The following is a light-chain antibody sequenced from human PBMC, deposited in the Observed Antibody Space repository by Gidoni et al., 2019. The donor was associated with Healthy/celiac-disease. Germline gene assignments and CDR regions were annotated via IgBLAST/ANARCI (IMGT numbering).Light chain of an antibody. CDR2: WAS. CDR3: QQYLTTMYT. Sequence: DIVMTQSPESLAVSLGERATINCKSSQSVLYSSNNKNYVAWYQQKPGQPPKLLIYWASTRESGVPARFSGSGSGTDFTLTISSLQAEDVAVYYCQQYLTTMYTFGQGTKLEIK. J-gene: IGKJ2*01. V-gene: IGKV4-1*01. CDR1: QSVLYSSNNKNY.